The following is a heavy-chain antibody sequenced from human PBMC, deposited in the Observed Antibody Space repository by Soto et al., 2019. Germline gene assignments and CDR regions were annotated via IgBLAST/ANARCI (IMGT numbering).Heavy chain of an antibody. CDR2: IIPIFGTA. CDR1: GGTFSSYA. Sequence: GASVKVSCEASGGTFSSYAISWVRQAPGQGLEWMGGIIPIFGTANYAQKFQGRVTITADESTSTAYMELSSLRSEDTAVYYCARDPTPTYSSSSFGYYFDYWGQGTLVTVSS. CDR3: ARDPTPTYSSSSFGYYFDY. J-gene: IGHJ4*02. D-gene: IGHD6-6*01. V-gene: IGHV1-69*13.